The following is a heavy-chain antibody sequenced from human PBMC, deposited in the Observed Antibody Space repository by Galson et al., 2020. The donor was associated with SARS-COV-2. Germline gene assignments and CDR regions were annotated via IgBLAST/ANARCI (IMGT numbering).Heavy chain of an antibody. CDR2: IVAGSGKT. V-gene: IGHV1-58*01. CDR3: AAYVARPVY. CDR1: GFTFTSSA. Sequence: SVKVSCKTSGFTFTSSAVQWVRHARGQRFEWIGWIVAGSGKTNYAQKFQERVTITRNMSTSTAYMELSSRRYADTAVYYGAAYVARPVYWGQGTLVTVSS. D-gene: IGHD6-6*01. J-gene: IGHJ4*02.